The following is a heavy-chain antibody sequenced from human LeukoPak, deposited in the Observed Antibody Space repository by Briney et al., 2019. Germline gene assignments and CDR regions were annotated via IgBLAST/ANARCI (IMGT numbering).Heavy chain of an antibody. CDR2: IYYSGST. D-gene: IGHD2-2*01. CDR1: GGSISSYY. J-gene: IGHJ6*03. Sequence: SETLSLTCTVSGGSISSYYWSWIRQPPGKGLEWIGYIYYSGSTNYNPSLKSRVTISVDTSKNQFSLKLSSVTAADTAVYYCARPAMTGLGDYYMDVWGKGTTVTVSS. V-gene: IGHV4-59*01. CDR3: ARPAMTGLGDYYMDV.